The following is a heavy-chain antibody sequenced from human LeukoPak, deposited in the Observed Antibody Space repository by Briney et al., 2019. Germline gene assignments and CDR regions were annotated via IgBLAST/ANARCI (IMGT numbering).Heavy chain of an antibody. CDR3: AREFVDTAMAQYYYYYYYYMDV. CDR2: IYTSGST. D-gene: IGHD5-18*01. Sequence: SETLSLTCTVSGGSISSGSYYWSWIRQPAGKGLEWIGRIYTSGSTNYSPSLKSRVTISVDTSKNQFSLKLSSVTAADTAVYYCAREFVDTAMAQYYYYYYYYMDVWGKGTTVTVSS. CDR1: GGSISSGSYY. J-gene: IGHJ6*03. V-gene: IGHV4-61*02.